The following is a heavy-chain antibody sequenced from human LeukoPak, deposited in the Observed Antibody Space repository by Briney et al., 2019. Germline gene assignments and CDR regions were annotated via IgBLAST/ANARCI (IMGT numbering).Heavy chain of an antibody. CDR1: GFTFSSYS. Sequence: GESLRLSCAASGFTFSSYSMNWVRQAPGKGLEWVSYISSASNTIYYADSVKGRFTISRDNAKNSLYLQMNSLRAEDTTMYYCARDGWFGDYNWFDPWGQGTLVTVSS. V-gene: IGHV3-48*01. J-gene: IGHJ5*02. D-gene: IGHD3-10*01. CDR2: ISSASNTI. CDR3: ARDGWFGDYNWFDP.